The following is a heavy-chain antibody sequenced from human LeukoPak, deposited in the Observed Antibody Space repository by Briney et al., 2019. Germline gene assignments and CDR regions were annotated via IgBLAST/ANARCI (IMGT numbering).Heavy chain of an antibody. V-gene: IGHV4-59*08. CDR2: IYYSGST. CDR1: GGSISSYY. J-gene: IGHJ4*02. CDR3: ASSYSGYSPFDY. Sequence: SETLSLTCTVSGGSISSYYWSWIRQPPGKGLEWIGYIYYSGSTNYNPSLKSRVTISVDTSKNQFSLKLRSVTAADTAVYYCASSYSGYSPFDYWGQGTLVTVSS. D-gene: IGHD5-12*01.